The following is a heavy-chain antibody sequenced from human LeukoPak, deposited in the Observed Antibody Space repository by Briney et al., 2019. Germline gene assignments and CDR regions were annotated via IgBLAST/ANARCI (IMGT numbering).Heavy chain of an antibody. V-gene: IGHV3-23*01. D-gene: IGHD2-15*01. CDR3: AKDRLYCSGGSCSDDALDI. J-gene: IGHJ3*02. CDR1: GFTFSSYA. CDR2: ISGSGGST. Sequence: GGSLRLSCVVSGFTFSSYAMSWVRQAPGKGLEWVSAISGSGGSTYYADSVKGRFTISRDNSKNTLHLQMNSLRAEDTAVYYCAKDRLYCSGGSCSDDALDIWGQGTMVTVSS.